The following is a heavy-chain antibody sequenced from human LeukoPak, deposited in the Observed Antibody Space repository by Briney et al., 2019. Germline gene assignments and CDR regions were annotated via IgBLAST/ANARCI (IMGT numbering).Heavy chain of an antibody. CDR2: ISGSGGIT. J-gene: IGHJ4*02. CDR3: AKLGSSWYYFDY. V-gene: IGHV3-23*01. Sequence: GGSLRLACAASGFTFSSYDMIWVRQAPGKGLEWVSDISGSGGITNYADSVKGRFIISRDSSKETPDLQMNSLRVEDTAVYYCAKLGSSWYYFDYWGQGTLVTVSS. CDR1: GFTFSSYD. D-gene: IGHD6-13*01.